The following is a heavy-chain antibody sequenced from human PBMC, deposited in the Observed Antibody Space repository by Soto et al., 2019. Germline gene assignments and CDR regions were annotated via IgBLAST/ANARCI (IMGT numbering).Heavy chain of an antibody. D-gene: IGHD6-13*01. Sequence: GASLRLSCAASGFAFDCYVMHWVRQPPGRGLEWVSGITWNGGTIRYVDSVKGRFTISRDNAENSLYLQMNSLRPEDTAVYYCARGXSAALIAPSGRDNWFDPWGQGTQVTVSS. J-gene: IGHJ5*02. CDR1: GFAFDCYV. CDR3: ARGXSAALIAPSGRDNWFDP. V-gene: IGHV3-9*01. CDR2: ITWNGGTI.